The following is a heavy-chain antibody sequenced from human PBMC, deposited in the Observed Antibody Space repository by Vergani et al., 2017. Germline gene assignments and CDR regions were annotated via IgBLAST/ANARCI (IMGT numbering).Heavy chain of an antibody. CDR3: ARLRLEDSGYDFGGMDV. D-gene: IGHD5-12*01. CDR2: IYHSGST. CDR1: GYSISRGYS. J-gene: IGHJ6*02. Sequence: QVQLEESGPGLVKPSETLSLPCAVSGYSISRGYSWVWIRQPPGKGLEWIGSIYHSGSTYYNPSLKSRVTISVDTSKNQFSLKLSSVTAADTAVYYCARLRLEDSGYDFGGMDVWGQGTTVTVSS. V-gene: IGHV4-38-2*01.